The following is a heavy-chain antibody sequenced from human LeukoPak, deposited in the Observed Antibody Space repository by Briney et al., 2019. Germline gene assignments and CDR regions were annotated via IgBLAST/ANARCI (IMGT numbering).Heavy chain of an antibody. Sequence: PGGSLRLSCAASGLTGSHNYVSWVRQAPGKGLEWVSAIHTSGDTCYADSVKGRFTISRDNAKNSLYLQMNSLRAEDTAVYYCARTSGEQWLVRRLNYFDYWGQGTLVTVSS. V-gene: IGHV3-53*01. CDR2: IHTSGDT. CDR1: GLTGSHNY. CDR3: ARTSGEQWLVRRLNYFDY. J-gene: IGHJ4*02. D-gene: IGHD6-19*01.